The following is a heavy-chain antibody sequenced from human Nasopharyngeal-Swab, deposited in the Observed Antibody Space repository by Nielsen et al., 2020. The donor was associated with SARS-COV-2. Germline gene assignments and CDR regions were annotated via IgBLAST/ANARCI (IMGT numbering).Heavy chain of an antibody. J-gene: IGHJ4*02. V-gene: IGHV4-39*01. CDR1: GGSISSSSYY. CDR2: IYYSGST. D-gene: IGHD3-16*01. Sequence: SETLSLTCTVSGGSISSSSYYWGWIRQPPGKGLEWIGSIYYSGSTYYNPSLKSRATISVDTSKNQFSLKLSSVTAADTAVYYCAAPWGSGTVAYFDYWGQGTLVTVSS. CDR3: AAPWGSGTVAYFDY.